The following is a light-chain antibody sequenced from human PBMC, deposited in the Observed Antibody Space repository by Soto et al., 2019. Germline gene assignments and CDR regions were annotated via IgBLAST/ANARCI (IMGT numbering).Light chain of an antibody. CDR2: GTS. J-gene: IGKJ1*01. Sequence: EIVLTQSPGTLSLSPGERATLSCRASQSVSSSYLAWYQQKPGQAPRLLIYGTSSRATGIPDWVSGSGSGTDFSLTISSLEPEDFAVYDCQQYGSSPTTFGQGTKVEIK. CDR1: QSVSSSY. V-gene: IGKV3-20*01. CDR3: QQYGSSPTT.